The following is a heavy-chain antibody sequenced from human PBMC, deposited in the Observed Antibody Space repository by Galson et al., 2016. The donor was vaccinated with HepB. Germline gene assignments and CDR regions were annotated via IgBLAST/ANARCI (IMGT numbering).Heavy chain of an antibody. D-gene: IGHD3-16*01. J-gene: IGHJ3*02. V-gene: IGHV4-30-2*01. CDR2: IYHSGST. Sequence: LTCTVSGGSISSGGYYWSWIRQHPGKGLEWIGYIYHSGSTYYNPSLKSRVTILVDRSKNQFSLKLSSVTAADTAVYYCARGIMITFGGVISDAFDIWGQGTMVTVSS. CDR3: ARGIMITFGGVISDAFDI. CDR1: GGSISSGGYY.